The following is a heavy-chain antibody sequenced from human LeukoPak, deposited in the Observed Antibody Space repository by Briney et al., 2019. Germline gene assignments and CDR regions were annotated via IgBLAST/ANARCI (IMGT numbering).Heavy chain of an antibody. V-gene: IGHV3-30*02. J-gene: IGHJ3*02. Sequence: PGGSLRLSCAASGFTFNYYGIHWVRQAPGKGLEWVAYIRYDGSNRYFADSVKGRFTISRDNSKNTLYLQMNSLRAEDTAVYYCAKDVDYYGSGRIAFDIWGQGTMVTVSS. CDR1: GFTFNYYG. CDR3: AKDVDYYGSGRIAFDI. CDR2: IRYDGSNR. D-gene: IGHD3-10*01.